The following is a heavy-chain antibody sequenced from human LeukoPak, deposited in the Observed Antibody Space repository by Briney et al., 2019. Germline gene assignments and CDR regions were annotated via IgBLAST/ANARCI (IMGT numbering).Heavy chain of an antibody. J-gene: IGHJ6*02. V-gene: IGHV1-69*13. Sequence: ASVKVSCKASGGTFSSYAISWVRQAPGQGLEWMGGIISIFGTANYAQKFQGRVTITADESTGTAYMELSSLRSEDTAVYYCARLPLRSIAVGYYGMDVWGQGTTVTVSS. CDR2: IISIFGTA. CDR1: GGTFSSYA. CDR3: ARLPLRSIAVGYYGMDV. D-gene: IGHD6-6*01.